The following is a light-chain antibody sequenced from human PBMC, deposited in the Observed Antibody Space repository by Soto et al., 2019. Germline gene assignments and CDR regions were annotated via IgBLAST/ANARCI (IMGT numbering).Light chain of an antibody. V-gene: IGLV2-23*02. CDR2: EVS. CDR1: SSDVGSYNL. Sequence: QSALTQPASGSGSPGQSITIACTGTSSDVGSYNLVSWYQQQPGKAPKLMIYEVSKRPSGVSNRFSGSKSGNTASLTISGLQAEDEADYYCCSYAGSYVVFGGGTKLTVL. CDR3: CSYAGSYVV. J-gene: IGLJ2*01.